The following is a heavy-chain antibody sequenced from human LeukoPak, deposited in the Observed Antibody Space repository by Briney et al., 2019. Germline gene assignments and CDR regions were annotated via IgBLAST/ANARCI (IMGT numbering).Heavy chain of an antibody. V-gene: IGHV4-39*01. CDR2: IYYSGST. Sequence: SETLSLTCTVSGGSISSSSYYWGWIRQPPGKGLEWIGSIYYSGSTYYNPSLKSRVTISVDTSKNQFSLKLSSVTAADTAVYYCARGGEHDYGDYWFDYWGQGTLVTVSS. J-gene: IGHJ4*02. D-gene: IGHD4-17*01. CDR3: ARGGEHDYGDYWFDY. CDR1: GGSISSSSYY.